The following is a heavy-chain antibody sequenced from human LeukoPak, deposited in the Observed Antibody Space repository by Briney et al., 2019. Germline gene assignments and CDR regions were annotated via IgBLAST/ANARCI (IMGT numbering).Heavy chain of an antibody. J-gene: IGHJ4*02. CDR2: INHSGST. CDR1: GGSFSGYY. Sequence: KPSETLSLTCAVYGGSFSGYYWSWIRQPPGKGLEWIGEINHSGSTNYNPSLKSRVTISVDMSKNQFSLKLSSVTAADTAVYYCARGYSVLDYWGQGTLVTVSS. D-gene: IGHD2-15*01. CDR3: ARGYSVLDY. V-gene: IGHV4-34*01.